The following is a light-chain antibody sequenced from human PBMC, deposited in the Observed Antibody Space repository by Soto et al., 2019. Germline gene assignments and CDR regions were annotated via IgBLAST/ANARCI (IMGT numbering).Light chain of an antibody. CDR2: DDS. V-gene: IGKV1-5*01. J-gene: IGKJ1*01. CDR1: QSVSGW. CDR3: QQYETFSGP. Sequence: DIQMTQSPSTLSASVGDTVTVTCRASQSVSGWLAWYQQNTGEAPKLLIYDDSALRRGVPSRFSGSGSGTKLTLTIASLQPDDFATYYCQQYETFSGPFGPGTKVEI.